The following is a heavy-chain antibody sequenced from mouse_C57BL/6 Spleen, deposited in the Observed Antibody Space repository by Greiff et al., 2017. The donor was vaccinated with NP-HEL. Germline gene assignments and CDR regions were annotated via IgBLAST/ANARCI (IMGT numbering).Heavy chain of an antibody. CDR2: ISNGGGST. CDR1: GFTFSDYY. V-gene: IGHV5-12*01. J-gene: IGHJ2*01. CDR3: ARHLGGYFDY. Sequence: EVKLMESGGGLVQPGGSLKLSCAASGFTFSDYYMYWVRQTPEKRLEWVAYISNGGGSTYYPDTVKGRFTISRDNAKNTLYLQMSRLKSEDTAMYYCARHLGGYFDYWGQGTTLTVSS.